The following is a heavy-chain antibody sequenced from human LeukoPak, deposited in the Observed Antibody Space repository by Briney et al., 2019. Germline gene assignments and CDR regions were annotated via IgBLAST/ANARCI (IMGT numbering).Heavy chain of an antibody. CDR2: IIPIFGTA. CDR1: VGTFSSYT. D-gene: IGHD4-17*01. V-gene: IGHV1-69*13. Sequence: SVKVSCKASVGTFSSYTISWVRQAPGQGLEWMGGIIPIFGTANYAQKFQGRVTITADESTSTAYMELSSLRSEDTAVYYCARGATGNAFDIWGQGTMVTVSS. J-gene: IGHJ3*02. CDR3: ARGATGNAFDI.